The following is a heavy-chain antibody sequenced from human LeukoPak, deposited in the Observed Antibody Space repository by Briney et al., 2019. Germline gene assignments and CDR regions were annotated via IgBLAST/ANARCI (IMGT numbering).Heavy chain of an antibody. Sequence: GGSLRLSCAASGFTVSSNYMSWVRQAPGKGLEWVSVIYSGGSTYYADSVKGRFTISRDNSKNTLYLQMNSLRAEDTAVYYCARDTIAAAGTFFDYWGQGTLVTVPS. CDR2: IYSGGST. D-gene: IGHD6-13*01. J-gene: IGHJ4*02. CDR3: ARDTIAAAGTFFDY. V-gene: IGHV3-53*01. CDR1: GFTVSSNY.